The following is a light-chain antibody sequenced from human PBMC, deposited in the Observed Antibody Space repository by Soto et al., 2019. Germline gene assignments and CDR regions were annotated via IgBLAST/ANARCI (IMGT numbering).Light chain of an antibody. V-gene: IGLV2-14*01. Sequence: QSALTQPASVSGSPGQSITISCTGTSSDVGGYNYVSWYQQPPGKAPKLMIYDVGNRPSGVSIRFSGSKSGNTASRTISGIQAEDEADYYCSSYTSSSTLVFGGGTKLTVL. J-gene: IGLJ2*01. CDR3: SSYTSSSTLV. CDR2: DVG. CDR1: SSDVGGYNY.